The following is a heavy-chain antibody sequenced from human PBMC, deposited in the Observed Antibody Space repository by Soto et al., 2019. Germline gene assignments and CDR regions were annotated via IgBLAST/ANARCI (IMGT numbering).Heavy chain of an antibody. CDR2: IYYSGST. CDR1: GGSISSYD. V-gene: IGHV4-39*01. CDR3: ARHQGDSSSWLYYYYGMDV. D-gene: IGHD6-13*01. Sequence: SETLSLTCTVSGGSISSYDWGWIRQPPGKGLEWIGSIYYSGSTYYNPSLKSRVTISVDTSKNQFSLKLSSVTAADTAVYYCARHQGDSSSWLYYYYGMDVWGQGTTVTVSS. J-gene: IGHJ6*02.